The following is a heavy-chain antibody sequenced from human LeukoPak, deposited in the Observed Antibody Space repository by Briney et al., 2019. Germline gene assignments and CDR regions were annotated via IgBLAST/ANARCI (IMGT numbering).Heavy chain of an antibody. CDR3: ARYGGGFYGMDV. D-gene: IGHD3-16*01. Sequence: ASVKVCCKASGYNFIIYGISWVRQAPGQGLEWMGWINVYNGNTNYAQKLQGRVTMTTATSTSTASMELRSLRSDDTAVYYCARYGGGFYGMDVWGQGTTVIVSS. J-gene: IGHJ6*02. CDR1: GYNFIIYG. V-gene: IGHV1-18*01. CDR2: INVYNGNT.